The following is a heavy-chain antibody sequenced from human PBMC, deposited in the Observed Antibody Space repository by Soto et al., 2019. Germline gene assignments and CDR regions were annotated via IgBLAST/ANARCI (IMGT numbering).Heavy chain of an antibody. Sequence: SETLSLTCAVYGGSFSGYYWSWIRQPPGKGLEWIGEINHSGSTNYNPSLKSRVTISVDTSKNQFSLKLSSVTAADTAVYYCARDFWIREQLADFGYWGQGTLVTVSS. J-gene: IGHJ4*02. CDR2: INHSGST. V-gene: IGHV4-34*01. CDR3: ARDFWIREQLADFGY. CDR1: GGSFSGYY. D-gene: IGHD3-3*01.